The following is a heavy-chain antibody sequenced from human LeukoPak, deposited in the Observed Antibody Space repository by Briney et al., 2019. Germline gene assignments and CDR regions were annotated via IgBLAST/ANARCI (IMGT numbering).Heavy chain of an antibody. V-gene: IGHV4-38-2*02. CDR3: ARDPLNWFDP. J-gene: IGHJ5*02. CDR1: GYSISSGYY. CDR2: IYHSGST. Sequence: TSETLSLTCTVSGYSISSGYYWGWIRQPPGKGLEWIGSIYHSGSTYYNPSLKSRVTISVDTSKNQFSLKLSSVTAADTAVYYCARDPLNWFDPWGQGTLVTVSS.